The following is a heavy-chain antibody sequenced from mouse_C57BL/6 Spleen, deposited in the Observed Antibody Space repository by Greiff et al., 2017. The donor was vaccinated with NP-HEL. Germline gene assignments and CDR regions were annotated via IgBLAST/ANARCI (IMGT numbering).Heavy chain of an antibody. CDR3: ARYHYGSSYNFDY. CDR1: GYAFSSSW. Sequence: SGPELVKPGASVKISCKASGYAFSSSWMNWVKQRPGKGLEWIGRIYPGDGDTNYNGKFKGKATLTADKSSSTAYMQLSSLTSEDSAVYFCARYHYGSSYNFDYWGQGTTLTVSS. D-gene: IGHD1-1*01. J-gene: IGHJ2*01. V-gene: IGHV1-82*01. CDR2: IYPGDGDT.